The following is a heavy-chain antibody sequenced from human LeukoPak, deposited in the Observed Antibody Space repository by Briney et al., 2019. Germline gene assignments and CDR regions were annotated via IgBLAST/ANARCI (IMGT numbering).Heavy chain of an antibody. Sequence: GGSLRLSCAASGFTFSNYCMIWVRQPPGKGLEWVANIKQDGSEKYYVDSVKGRFTISRDNAKNSLYLQMNSLRVEDTAVYYCANYKRGYSGSSDYWGQGTLVTVSS. CDR1: GFTFSNYC. D-gene: IGHD5-12*01. V-gene: IGHV3-7*01. CDR3: ANYKRGYSGSSDY. J-gene: IGHJ4*02. CDR2: IKQDGSEK.